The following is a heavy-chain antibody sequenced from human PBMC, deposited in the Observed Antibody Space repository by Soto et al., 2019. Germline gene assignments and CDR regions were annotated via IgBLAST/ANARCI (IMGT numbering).Heavy chain of an antibody. D-gene: IGHD6-19*01. V-gene: IGHV1-58*01. CDR2: IVVGSGNT. Sequence: SVKVSCKASGFTFTSSAVQWVRQARGQRLVWIGWIVVGSGNTNYAQKFQERVTITRDMSTSTAYMELSSLRSEDTAVYYCAADPGGSGWYPGVYYHYGMDVWGQGTTVTVSS. CDR3: AADPGGSGWYPGVYYHYGMDV. J-gene: IGHJ6*02. CDR1: GFTFTSSA.